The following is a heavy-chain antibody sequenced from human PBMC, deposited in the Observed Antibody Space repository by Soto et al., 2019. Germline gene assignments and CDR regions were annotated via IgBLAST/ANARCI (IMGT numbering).Heavy chain of an antibody. CDR1: GFAVSSKY. Sequence: EVQLVESGGGLIQPGGSLRLSCAASGFAVSSKYMTWVRQAPGKGLEWVSVIYGGGTTYYADSVKGRFTISRDTSKNKLYLQMNSLSAEDTAVYSCVQTTGWPGFDFWGQGTLVTVSS. CDR2: IYGGGTT. CDR3: VQTTGWPGFDF. V-gene: IGHV3-53*01. D-gene: IGHD6-19*01. J-gene: IGHJ4*02.